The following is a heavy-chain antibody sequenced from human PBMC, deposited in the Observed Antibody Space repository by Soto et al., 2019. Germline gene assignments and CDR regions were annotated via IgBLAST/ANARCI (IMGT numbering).Heavy chain of an antibody. V-gene: IGHV3-7*01. CDR1: GFTFSSYW. J-gene: IGHJ6*02. Sequence: VGSLRLSCAASGFTFSSYWMSWVRQAPGKGLEWVANIKQDGSEKYYVDSVKGRFTISRDNAKNSLYLQMNSLRAEDTAVYYCARGVVVPAAYYYYYYGMDVWGQGTTVTVSS. CDR3: ARGVVVPAAYYYYYYGMDV. CDR2: IKQDGSEK. D-gene: IGHD2-2*01.